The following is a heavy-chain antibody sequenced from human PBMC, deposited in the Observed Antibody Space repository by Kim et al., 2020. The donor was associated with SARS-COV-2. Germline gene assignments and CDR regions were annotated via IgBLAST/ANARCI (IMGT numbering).Heavy chain of an antibody. CDR3: AREVFGYYYYYMDV. CDR2: INHSGST. J-gene: IGHJ6*03. V-gene: IGHV4-34*01. Sequence: SETLSLTCAVYGGSFSGYYWSWIRQPPGKGLEWIGEINHSGSTNYNPSLKSRVTISVDTSKNQFSLKLSSVTAADTAVYYCAREVFGYYYYYMDVWGKGTTVTVSS. D-gene: IGHD3-16*01. CDR1: GGSFSGYY.